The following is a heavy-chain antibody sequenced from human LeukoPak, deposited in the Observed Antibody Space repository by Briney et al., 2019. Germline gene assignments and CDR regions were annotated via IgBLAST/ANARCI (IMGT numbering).Heavy chain of an antibody. Sequence: SETLSLTCTVSGGSISSSSYYWGWIRQPPGKGLEWIGSIYYSGSTYYNPSLKSRVTISVDTSKNQFSLKLSSVTAADTAVYYCARHQVAAARYYFDYWGQGTLVTVSS. J-gene: IGHJ4*02. CDR1: GGSISSSSYY. V-gene: IGHV4-39*01. CDR2: IYYSGST. CDR3: ARHQVAAARYYFDY. D-gene: IGHD2-15*01.